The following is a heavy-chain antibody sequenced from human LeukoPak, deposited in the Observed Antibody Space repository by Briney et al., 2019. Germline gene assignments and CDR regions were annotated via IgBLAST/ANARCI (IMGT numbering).Heavy chain of an antibody. CDR3: ATTRERQVKPMYYYDSSGYLAFDY. Sequence: GESLKISCEASGYTFTTYWIGWVRQMPGKGLEWMGIIYPGDSDTRYSPSFQGQVTISADKSISTAYLQWSSLKASDTAMYYCATTRERQVKPMYYYDSSGYLAFDYWGQGTLVTVSS. CDR2: IYPGDSDT. J-gene: IGHJ4*02. D-gene: IGHD3-22*01. V-gene: IGHV5-51*01. CDR1: GYTFTTYW.